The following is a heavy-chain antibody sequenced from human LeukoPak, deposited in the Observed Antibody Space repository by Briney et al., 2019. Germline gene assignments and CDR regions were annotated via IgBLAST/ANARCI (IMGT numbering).Heavy chain of an antibody. V-gene: IGHV4-59*01. CDR2: IYYSGST. CDR1: GGSISSYY. D-gene: IGHD3-10*01. Sequence: PSETLSLTCTVSGGSISSYYWSWIRQPPGKGLEWIGYIYYSGSTNYNPSLKSRVTISVDTSKNQFSLKLSSVTAADTAVYYCARGGYYGSGNDFRFDPWGQGTLVTVSS. J-gene: IGHJ5*02. CDR3: ARGGYYGSGNDFRFDP.